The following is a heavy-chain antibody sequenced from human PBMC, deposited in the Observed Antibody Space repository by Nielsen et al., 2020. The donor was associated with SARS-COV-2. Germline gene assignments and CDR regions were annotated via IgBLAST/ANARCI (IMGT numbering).Heavy chain of an antibody. V-gene: IGHV3-64*01. CDR2: ISSNGGST. CDR3: AKDFGSGPRGYYYYGMDV. CDR1: GFTFSSYA. Sequence: GESLKISCAASGFTFSSYAMHWVRQAPGKGLEYVSAISSNGGSTYYANSVKGRFTISRDNSKNTLYLQMNSLRAEDTAVYYCAKDFGSGPRGYYYYGMDVWGQGTTVTVSS. J-gene: IGHJ6*02. D-gene: IGHD6-19*01.